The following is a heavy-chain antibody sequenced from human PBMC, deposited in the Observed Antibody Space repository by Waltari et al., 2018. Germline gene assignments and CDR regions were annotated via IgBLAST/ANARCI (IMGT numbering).Heavy chain of an antibody. V-gene: IGHV4-59*01. CDR3: ARGFAVAEPYYFDY. CDR2: IDYSGST. Sequence: QVQLQESGPGLVKPSETLSLTCTVSGGSISSYYWSWIRQPPGKGLEWIGYIDYSGSTNYNPSLKSRVTISVDTSKNQFSLKLSSVTAADTAVYYCARGFAVAEPYYFDYWGQGTLVTVSS. D-gene: IGHD6-19*01. CDR1: GGSISSYY. J-gene: IGHJ4*02.